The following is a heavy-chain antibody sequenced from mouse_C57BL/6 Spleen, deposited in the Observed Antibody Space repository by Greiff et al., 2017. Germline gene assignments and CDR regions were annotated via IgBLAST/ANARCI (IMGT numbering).Heavy chain of an antibody. V-gene: IGHV1-81*01. CDR3: AREDSSGYIYAMDY. D-gene: IGHD3-2*02. CDR2: IYPRSGNT. Sequence: VQGVESGAELARRGASVKLSCKASGYTFTSYGISWVKQRTGQGLEWIGEIYPRSGNTYYNEKFKGKATLTADKSSSTAYMELRSLTSEDSAVXFCAREDSSGYIYAMDYWGQGTSVTVSS. J-gene: IGHJ4*01. CDR1: GYTFTSYG.